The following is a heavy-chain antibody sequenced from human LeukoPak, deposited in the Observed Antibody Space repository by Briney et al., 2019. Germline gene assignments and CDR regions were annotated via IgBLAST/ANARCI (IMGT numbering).Heavy chain of an antibody. D-gene: IGHD3-3*01. V-gene: IGHV4-59*01. Sequence: PSETLSLTCTASGGSISSYYWSWIRKTPGKGLEWIGYIYYSGSTNYNPSLKCRVTISVDTSKNQFSLKLSSVTAADTAVYYCAISTYYDFWSDYPLDYWGQGTLVTVSS. CDR1: GGSISSYY. CDR2: IYYSGST. J-gene: IGHJ4*02. CDR3: AISTYYDFWSDYPLDY.